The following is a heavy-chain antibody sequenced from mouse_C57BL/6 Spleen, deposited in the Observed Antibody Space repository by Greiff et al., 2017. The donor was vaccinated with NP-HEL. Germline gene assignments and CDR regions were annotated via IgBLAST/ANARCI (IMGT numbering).Heavy chain of an antibody. Sequence: QVQLQQPGAELVKPGASVKLSCKASGYTFTSYWMHWVKQRPGQGLEWIGMIHPNSGSTNYNEKFKSKATLTVDKSSSTAYMQLSSLTSEDSAVYYCARLLYYDHSGFAYWGQGTLVTVSA. V-gene: IGHV1-64*01. J-gene: IGHJ3*01. CDR1: GYTFTSYW. CDR3: ARLLYYDHSGFAY. CDR2: IHPNSGST. D-gene: IGHD2-4*01.